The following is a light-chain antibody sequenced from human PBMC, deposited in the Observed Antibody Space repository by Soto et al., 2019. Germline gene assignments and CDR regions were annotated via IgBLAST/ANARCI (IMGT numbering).Light chain of an antibody. CDR3: QQSYSTPRT. CDR1: QSISNY. V-gene: IGKV1-39*01. J-gene: IGKJ1*01. CDR2: AAS. Sequence: DIQMTQSPSSLSASVGDRVTITCRASQSISNYLNWYEQKSGKAPKLLIYAASILQTGVPSRFSGSGSGTDSTLNISSLQPEDFATYYCQQSYSTPRTFGQGTKVEIK.